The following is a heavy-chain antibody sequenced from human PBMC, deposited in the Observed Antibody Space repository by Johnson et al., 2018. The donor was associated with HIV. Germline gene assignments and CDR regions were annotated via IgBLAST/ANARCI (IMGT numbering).Heavy chain of an antibody. J-gene: IGHJ3*02. D-gene: IGHD3-22*01. Sequence: VHLVESGGGVVQPGRSLRLSCAASGFTFSYYAMHWVRQAPGKGLEWMAVISHDGSNRYYADSVKGRFTISRDNAKNSLYLQMNSLRAEDTAVYYCARAGEEVYYDSSGFDAFDIWGQGTMVTVSS. CDR3: ARAGEEVYYDSSGFDAFDI. V-gene: IGHV3-30*04. CDR1: GFTFSYYA. CDR2: ISHDGSNR.